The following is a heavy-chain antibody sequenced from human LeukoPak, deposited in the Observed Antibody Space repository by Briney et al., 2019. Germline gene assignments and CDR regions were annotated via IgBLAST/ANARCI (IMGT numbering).Heavy chain of an antibody. CDR1: GDSLSGGDYS. CDR3: ARSEVSIFGVAPNWFDP. D-gene: IGHD3-3*02. CDR2: IHSSGNT. J-gene: IGHJ5*02. V-gene: IGHV4-31*03. Sequence: SETLSLTCTVSGDSLSGGDYSWNSLRQHPGKCLEWIGYIHSSGNTYYNPSLESRVIISLATSKNLFSLKLSSVIAADTAVYYCARSEVSIFGVAPNWFDPWGQGTLVTVSS.